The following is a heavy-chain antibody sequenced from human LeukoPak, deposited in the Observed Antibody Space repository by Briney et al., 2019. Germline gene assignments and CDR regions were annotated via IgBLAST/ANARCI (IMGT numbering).Heavy chain of an antibody. J-gene: IGHJ4*02. CDR1: RFTFSSYA. CDR2: ISYDGSNT. Sequence: SLRLSCAASRFTFSSYAMLWVRQLPGKGLEWVAIISYDGSNTYYADSVKGRFTISRDNSKNTLYLQMNSLTDEDTGVYYCARGGGSGRYGLPFDSWGQGTLVTVSS. D-gene: IGHD6-13*01. V-gene: IGHV3-30*04. CDR3: ARGGGSGRYGLPFDS.